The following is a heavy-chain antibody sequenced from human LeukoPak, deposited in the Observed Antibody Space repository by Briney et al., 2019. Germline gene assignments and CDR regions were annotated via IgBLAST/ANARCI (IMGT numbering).Heavy chain of an antibody. D-gene: IGHD5-18*01. CDR3: ARGLDTAMVTSFDY. Sequence: GASVKVSCKASGYTFTSYGTSWVRQAPGQGLEWMGWISAYNGNTNYAQKLQGRVTMTTDTSTSTAYMELRSLRSDDTAVYYCARGLDTAMVTSFDYWGQGTLVTVSS. J-gene: IGHJ4*02. CDR1: GYTFTSYG. CDR2: ISAYNGNT. V-gene: IGHV1-18*01.